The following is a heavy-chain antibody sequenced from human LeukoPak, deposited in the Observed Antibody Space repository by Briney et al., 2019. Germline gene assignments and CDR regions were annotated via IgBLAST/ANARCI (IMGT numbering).Heavy chain of an antibody. J-gene: IGHJ4*02. CDR3: ARGGRSGWYIFGY. D-gene: IGHD6-19*01. Sequence: GGSLRLSCAASGFTFSDYYMSWILQAPGKGLEWVSYISNTGSTIYYADSVEGRFTIPRDNAKNSLYLQMDSLRAEDTAVYYCARGGRSGWYIFGYWGQGTLVTVSS. V-gene: IGHV3-11*01. CDR1: GFTFSDYY. CDR2: ISNTGSTI.